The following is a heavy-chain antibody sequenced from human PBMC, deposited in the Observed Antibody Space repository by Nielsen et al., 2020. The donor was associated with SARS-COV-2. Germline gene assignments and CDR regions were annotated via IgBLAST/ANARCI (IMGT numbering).Heavy chain of an antibody. J-gene: IGHJ4*02. CDR3: ARAKVVPAAFTVDLDY. CDR2: ISYDGSNK. CDR1: GFTFSSYA. V-gene: IGHV3-30*04. D-gene: IGHD2-2*01. Sequence: GESLKISCAASGFTFSSYAMHWVRQAPGKGLEWVAVISYDGSNKYYADSVKGRFTISRDNSKNTLYLQMNSLRAEDTAVYYCARAKVVPAAFTVDLDYWGQGTLVTVSS.